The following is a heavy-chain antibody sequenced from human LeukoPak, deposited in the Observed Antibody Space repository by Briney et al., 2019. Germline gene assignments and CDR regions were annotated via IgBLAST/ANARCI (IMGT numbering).Heavy chain of an antibody. Sequence: GGSLRLSCVASGFTFSRDWMHWVRQAPGKGLAWVSRINSDGSSTSYADSVKGRFTISRDNVKNTLYLQMNSLRVEDTAVYYCARDSPQCSGGYCYFVYWGRGTLVTVSS. CDR1: GFTFSRDW. D-gene: IGHD2-15*01. V-gene: IGHV3-74*01. J-gene: IGHJ4*02. CDR3: ARDSPQCSGGYCYFVY. CDR2: INSDGSST.